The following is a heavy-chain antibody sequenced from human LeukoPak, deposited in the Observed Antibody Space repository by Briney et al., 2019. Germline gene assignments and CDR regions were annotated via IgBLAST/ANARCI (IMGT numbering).Heavy chain of an antibody. CDR2: IGGGGTE. CDR1: GFTIRTYA. J-gene: IGHJ4*02. V-gene: IGHV3-23*01. CDR3: ARAQGALDY. Sequence: GGSLRLSCAASGFTIRTYAVNWVRQAPGKGLEWVSGIGGGGTEYYADSVKGRFIISSDSSQNFVHLQMNSLTVEDTAVYYCARAQGALDYWGQGTLVTVSS. D-gene: IGHD1-26*01.